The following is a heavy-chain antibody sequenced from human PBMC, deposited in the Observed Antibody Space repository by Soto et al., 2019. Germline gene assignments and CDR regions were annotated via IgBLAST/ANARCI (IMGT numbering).Heavy chain of an antibody. D-gene: IGHD3-16*01. CDR3: ARVPTGRYGVWNY. CDR2: INPDGTTT. Sequence: EVQVVESEGGLVQPGGSLRLSCAASGFTFSSYWMHWVRQAPGKGLVWVSRINPDGTTTTYADSVKGRFTISRDNAKNTLYLQMNSLRGDDTAVYYCARVPTGRYGVWNYWGQGTLVTVSS. J-gene: IGHJ4*02. CDR1: GFTFSSYW. V-gene: IGHV3-74*01.